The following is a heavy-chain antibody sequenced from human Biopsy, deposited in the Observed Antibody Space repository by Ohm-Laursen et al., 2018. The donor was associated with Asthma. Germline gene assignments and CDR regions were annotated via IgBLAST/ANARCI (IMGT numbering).Heavy chain of an antibody. CDR3: ARKAGSCISRTYYSLDF. V-gene: IGHV1-69*13. CDR1: GGTFNTYV. CDR2: INSVFGTT. D-gene: IGHD1-26*01. Sequence: EASAKVSCKSLGGTFNTYVIGWVRQAPGQGLEWMGGINSVFGTTTYPQKFQDRVTITADDSTSTVYMELSSLRSEDTAVYYCARKAGSCISRTYYSLDFWGQGTLVTVSS. J-gene: IGHJ4*02.